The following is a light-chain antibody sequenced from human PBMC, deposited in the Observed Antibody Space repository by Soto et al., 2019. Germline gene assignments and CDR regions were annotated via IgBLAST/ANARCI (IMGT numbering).Light chain of an antibody. J-gene: IGLJ2*01. CDR1: SSDVGGYNY. V-gene: IGLV2-14*01. Sequence: SVLTQPASVSGSPGQSITISCTGTSSDVGGYNYVSWYHQHPGKAPKLMIYDVSNRPSGVSNRFSGSKSGNTASLTISGLQAEDEADYYCSSYTSSSTLVFGGGTLLTVL. CDR2: DVS. CDR3: SSYTSSSTLV.